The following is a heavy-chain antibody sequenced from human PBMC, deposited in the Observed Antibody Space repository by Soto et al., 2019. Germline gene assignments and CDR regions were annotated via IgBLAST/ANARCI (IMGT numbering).Heavy chain of an antibody. CDR1: GGSFSGYY. J-gene: IGHJ6*03. D-gene: IGHD6-25*01. CDR3: ARVRPSRYYYYMDV. CDR2: INHSGST. Sequence: SETLSLTCAVYGGSFSGYYWSWIRQPPGKGLEWIGEINHSGSTNYNPSLKSRVTISVDTSKNQFSLKLSSVTAADTAVYYCARVRPSRYYYYMDVWGKGTTVTVSS. V-gene: IGHV4-34*01.